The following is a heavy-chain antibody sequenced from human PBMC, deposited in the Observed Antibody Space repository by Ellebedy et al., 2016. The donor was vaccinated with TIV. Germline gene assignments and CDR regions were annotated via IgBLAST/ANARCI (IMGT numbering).Heavy chain of an antibody. Sequence: ASVKVSXXASGYTFTGYYMHWVRQAPGQGLEWMGWINPNSGGTNYAQKFQGRVTMTRDTSISTAYMELSRLRSDDTAVYYCARDAGEVVVAANDWFDPWGQGTLVTVSS. J-gene: IGHJ5*02. CDR2: INPNSGGT. D-gene: IGHD2-15*01. CDR1: GYTFTGYY. CDR3: ARDAGEVVVAANDWFDP. V-gene: IGHV1-2*02.